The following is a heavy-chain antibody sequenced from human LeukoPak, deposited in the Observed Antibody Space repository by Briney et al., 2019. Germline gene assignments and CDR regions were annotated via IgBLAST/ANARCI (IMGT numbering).Heavy chain of an antibody. Sequence: QPGGSLRLSCAASGFTFSSYAMSWVRQAPGKGLEWVSAISGSGGSTYYADSVKGRFTISRYNSKNTLYLQMNSLRAEDTAVYYCAKGQLQRGYSYKFDYWGQGTLVTVSS. CDR1: GFTFSSYA. D-gene: IGHD5-18*01. V-gene: IGHV3-23*01. J-gene: IGHJ4*02. CDR2: ISGSGGST. CDR3: AKGQLQRGYSYKFDY.